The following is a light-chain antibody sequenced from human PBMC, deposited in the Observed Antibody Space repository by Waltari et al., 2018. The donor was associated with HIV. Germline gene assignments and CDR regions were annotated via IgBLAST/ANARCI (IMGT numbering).Light chain of an antibody. V-gene: IGKV3-11*01. CDR2: DAS. Sequence: DIVLTQSPATLAMSPGESATLSCRASQSVRSYLAWYQQKPGQAPRLLIYDASNRATGIPARFSGSGSGTTFTLTISSLEPEDFAVYYCQQRSNWPWTFGQGTKVEIK. J-gene: IGKJ1*01. CDR1: QSVRSY. CDR3: QQRSNWPWT.